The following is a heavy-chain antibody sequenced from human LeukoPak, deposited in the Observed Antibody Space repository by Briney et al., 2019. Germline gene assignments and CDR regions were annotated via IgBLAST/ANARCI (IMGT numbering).Heavy chain of an antibody. V-gene: IGHV3-48*03. J-gene: IGHJ4*02. CDR2: ISSSGSTI. D-gene: IGHD6-19*01. Sequence: GGSLRLSCAASGFTFSSYEMNWVRQAPGKGLEWVSYISSSGSTIYYADSVKGRFTISRDNAKNSLYLQMNSLRAEDMALYYCAKGSSAWNEVFHFDYWGQGTLVTVSS. CDR1: GFTFSSYE. CDR3: AKGSSAWNEVFHFDY.